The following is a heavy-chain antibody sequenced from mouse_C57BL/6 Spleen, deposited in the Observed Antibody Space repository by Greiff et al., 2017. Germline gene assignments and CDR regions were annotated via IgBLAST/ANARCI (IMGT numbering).Heavy chain of an antibody. J-gene: IGHJ4*01. CDR2: ILPGSGST. V-gene: IGHV1-9*01. CDR1: GYTFTGYW. Sequence: VLLVESGAELMKPGASVKLSCKATGYTFTGYWIEWVKQRPGHGLEWIGEILPGSGSTNDNEKFKGKAPFTADTSSTTAYMQLSSLTTEDSAIYYCASRGGDYWGQGTSVTVSS. CDR3: ASRGGDY.